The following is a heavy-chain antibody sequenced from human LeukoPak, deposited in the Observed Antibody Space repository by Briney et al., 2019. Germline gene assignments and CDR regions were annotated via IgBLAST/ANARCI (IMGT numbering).Heavy chain of an antibody. D-gene: IGHD3-22*01. CDR1: GGSISSGSYY. V-gene: IGHV4-61*02. CDR2: IYTSGST. CDR3: ARAARYYYESDAFDM. J-gene: IGHJ3*02. Sequence: SQTLSLTCTVSGGSISSGSYYWSWIRQPAGKGLEWIGRIYTSGSTNYNPSLKSRVTISVDTSKNQFSLKLSSVTAADTAVYYCARAARYYYESDAFDMWGQGTMVTVSS.